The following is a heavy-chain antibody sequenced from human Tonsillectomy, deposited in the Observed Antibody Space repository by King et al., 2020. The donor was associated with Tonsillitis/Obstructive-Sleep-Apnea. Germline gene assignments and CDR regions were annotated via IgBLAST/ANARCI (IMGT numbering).Heavy chain of an antibody. Sequence: QLQESGPGLVKPSETLSLTCTVSGDSISRYYWSWIRQPPGKGLEWIGYIHHSGTTNYNPSLKSRVTIAVDTSKNQFSLKVTFVGAADAAVYFSVRTAEGSYDFWGGMSDHYYYMDAWGKGTTVTVS. CDR3: VRTAEGSYDFWGGMSDHYYYMDA. J-gene: IGHJ6*03. CDR1: GDSISRYY. D-gene: IGHD3-3*01. V-gene: IGHV4-59*01. CDR2: IHHSGTT.